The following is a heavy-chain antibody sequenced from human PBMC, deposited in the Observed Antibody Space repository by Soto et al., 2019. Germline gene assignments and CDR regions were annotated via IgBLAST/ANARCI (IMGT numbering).Heavy chain of an antibody. V-gene: IGHV3-13*01. J-gene: IGHJ6*02. Sequence: GGSLRLSCAASGFTFSSYDMHWVRQATGKGLEWVSAIGTAGDTYYPGSVKGRFTISRENARNSLYLQMKSLRAEDTAVYYCARDLRGFEQLVRTGTAGYYYYGMDVWGQGTTVTVSS. CDR2: IGTAGDT. D-gene: IGHD6-6*01. CDR1: GFTFSSYD. CDR3: ARDLRGFEQLVRTGTAGYYYYGMDV.